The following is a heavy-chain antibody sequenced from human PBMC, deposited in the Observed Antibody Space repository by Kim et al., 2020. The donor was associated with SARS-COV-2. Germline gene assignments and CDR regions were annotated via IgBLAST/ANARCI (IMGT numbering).Heavy chain of an antibody. V-gene: IGHV4-59*13. Sequence: SETLSLTCTVSGGSISSYYWSWIRQPPGKGLEWIGYIYYSGSTNYNPSLKSRVTISVDTSKNQFSLKLSSVTAADTAVYYCARAVDTAMVTGYYYYGMDVWGQGTTVTVSS. J-gene: IGHJ6*02. D-gene: IGHD5-18*01. CDR2: IYYSGST. CDR1: GGSISSYY. CDR3: ARAVDTAMVTGYYYYGMDV.